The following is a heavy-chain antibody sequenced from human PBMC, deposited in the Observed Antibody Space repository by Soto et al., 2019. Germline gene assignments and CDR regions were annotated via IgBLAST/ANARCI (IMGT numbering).Heavy chain of an antibody. Sequence: LGESLKISCKGSGYRFTSYWIGWVRQMPGKGLEWMGIIYPGDSETRYSPSFQGQVTISADKSISTAYLQWSSLKASDTAMYYCAREAVAGRMEYYYYYGTDVWGKGTTVTLSS. V-gene: IGHV5-51*01. CDR3: AREAVAGRMEYYYYYGTDV. J-gene: IGHJ6*04. D-gene: IGHD6-19*01. CDR1: GYRFTSYW. CDR2: IYPGDSET.